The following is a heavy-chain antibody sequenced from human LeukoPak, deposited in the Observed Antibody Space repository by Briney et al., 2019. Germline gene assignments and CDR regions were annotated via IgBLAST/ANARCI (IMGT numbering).Heavy chain of an antibody. V-gene: IGHV3-30*02. CDR3: AKAGYCATTGCPDYYYMDV. J-gene: IGHJ6*03. CDR2: IRYDGSNK. D-gene: IGHD2-2*01. Sequence: PGGSLRLSCAASGFTFNSYAMHWVRQAPGKGLEWVAFIRYDGSNKFYADSVKGRFTISRDTSKNTLYLQMNSLTTEDSAMYYCAKAGYCATTGCPDYYYMDVWGRGTTVTVSS. CDR1: GFTFNSYA.